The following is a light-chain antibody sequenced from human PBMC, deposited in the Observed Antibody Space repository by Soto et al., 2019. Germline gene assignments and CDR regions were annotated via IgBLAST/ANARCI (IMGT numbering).Light chain of an antibody. CDR2: EVY. V-gene: IGLV2-18*02. J-gene: IGLJ2*01. Sequence: QSALTQSPSVSGSPGQSVTISCTGASSDVGSYGRVSWYQQTPGTAPKLIIYEVYNRPSGVPDRFSGSKSGNTASLTISGLQAEDEAYYYCSSYTSSTTLLFGGGTKVTVL. CDR3: SSYTSSTTLL. CDR1: SSDVGSYGR.